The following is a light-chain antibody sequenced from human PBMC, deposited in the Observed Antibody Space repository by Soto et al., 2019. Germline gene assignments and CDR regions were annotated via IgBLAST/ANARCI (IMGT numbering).Light chain of an antibody. V-gene: IGKV3-20*01. CDR2: GAS. CDR3: QQYGMSPGFT. J-gene: IGKJ3*01. Sequence: EVALTQSPGTLSLSPGERATLSCRASQRINNNYLAWYQQKAGQAPRLLIYGASIRATGTPDRFSGSGSGADFTLPISRLEPEDCAVYYCQQYGMSPGFTFGPGTKVDIK. CDR1: QRINNNY.